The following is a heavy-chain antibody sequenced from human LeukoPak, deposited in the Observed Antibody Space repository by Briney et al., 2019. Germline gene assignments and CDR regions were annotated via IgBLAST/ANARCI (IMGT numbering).Heavy chain of an antibody. D-gene: IGHD6-19*01. V-gene: IGHV3-66*01. Sequence: GGSLRLSCAASEFSVGSNYMTWVRQAPGKGLEWVSLIYSGGSTYYADSVKGRFTISRDNSKNTLYLQMNSLRAEDTAVYYCARSSGWYAAEYFQHWGQGTLVTVSS. CDR3: ARSSGWYAAEYFQH. CDR2: IYSGGST. J-gene: IGHJ1*01. CDR1: EFSVGSNY.